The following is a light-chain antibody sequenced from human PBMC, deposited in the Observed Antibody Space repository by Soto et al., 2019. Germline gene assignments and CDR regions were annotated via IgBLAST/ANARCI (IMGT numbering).Light chain of an antibody. CDR3: QQYNSYSRT. V-gene: IGKV1-5*01. J-gene: IGKJ1*01. Sequence: DIQRTQSPSTLSASVGDRVTITCRASQSISSWLAWYQQKPGKAPKLLISDASSLKSGVPSRFSGSGSATEFTLTISSLQPDDFATYYCQQYNSYSRTFGQGTKVDIK. CDR1: QSISSW. CDR2: DAS.